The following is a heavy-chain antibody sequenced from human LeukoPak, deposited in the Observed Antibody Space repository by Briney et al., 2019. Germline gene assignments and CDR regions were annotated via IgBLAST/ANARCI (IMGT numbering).Heavy chain of an antibody. D-gene: IGHD1-26*01. V-gene: IGHV1-18*01. Sequence: ASVKVSCKASGYTFINYGISWVRQAPGQGLEWMGWISAENGNTGYVENLQGRVTMTTDTSSSTVYMELSSLRSEDTAVYYCARERYGGSYDYWGQGTLVTVSS. CDR1: GYTFINYG. CDR2: ISAENGNT. CDR3: ARERYGGSYDY. J-gene: IGHJ4*02.